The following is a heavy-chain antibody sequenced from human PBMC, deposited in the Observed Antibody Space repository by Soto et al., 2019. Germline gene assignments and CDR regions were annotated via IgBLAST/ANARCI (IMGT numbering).Heavy chain of an antibody. CDR1: GYTFTGYY. J-gene: IGHJ4*02. Sequence: QVQLVQSGAEVKKPGASVKVSCKASGYTFTGYYMHWVRQAPGQGLEWMGWINPNSGGTNYAQKSPGWVTMTRETSISTADMELSRLRSDDTAVYYCARGVETYYYGSGSYVTVGYFDYWGQGTLVTVSS. CDR3: ARGVETYYYGSGSYVTVGYFDY. CDR2: INPNSGGT. V-gene: IGHV1-2*04. D-gene: IGHD3-10*01.